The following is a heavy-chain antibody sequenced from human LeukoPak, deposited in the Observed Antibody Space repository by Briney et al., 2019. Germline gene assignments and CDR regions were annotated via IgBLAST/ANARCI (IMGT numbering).Heavy chain of an antibody. D-gene: IGHD2-15*01. Sequence: ASVKVSCKVSGYTLTELSMHWVRQAPGKGLEWMGGFDPEDGETIYAQKFQGRVTMTEDTSTDTAYMELSSLRSEDTAVYYCATDLILGYCSGGSCKSLDYWGQGTLVTVSS. J-gene: IGHJ4*02. CDR2: FDPEDGET. V-gene: IGHV1-24*01. CDR3: ATDLILGYCSGGSCKSLDY. CDR1: GYTLTELS.